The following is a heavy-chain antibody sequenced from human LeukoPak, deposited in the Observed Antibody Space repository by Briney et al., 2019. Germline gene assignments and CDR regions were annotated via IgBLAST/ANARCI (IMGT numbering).Heavy chain of an antibody. CDR3: ASGRPKHDYVWGSYRYYFDY. D-gene: IGHD3-16*02. CDR2: IIPIFGTA. V-gene: IGHV1-69*06. CDR1: GGTFSSYA. Sequence: ASVKVSCMASGGTFSSYAISWVRQAPGQGLEWMGGIIPIFGTANYAQKFQGRVTITADKSTSTAYMELSSLRSEDTAVYYCASGRPKHDYVWGSYRYYFDYWGQGTLVTVSS. J-gene: IGHJ4*02.